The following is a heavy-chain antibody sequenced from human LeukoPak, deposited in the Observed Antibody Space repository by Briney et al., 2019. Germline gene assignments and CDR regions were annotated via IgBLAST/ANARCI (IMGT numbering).Heavy chain of an antibody. CDR2: VYYSGST. J-gene: IGHJ4*02. V-gene: IGHV4-39*01. CDR1: DGDIYTSPYY. Sequence: PSETLSLTCTFSDGDIYTSPYYWGWIRQPPGKGLEWIGSVYYSGSTYYNPSLKSRVTISIDTSKQQFSLKVNSVTAADTAVYYCARFFKGGDNGDYSDYWGQGTLVTVSS. D-gene: IGHD4-17*01. CDR3: ARFFKGGDNGDYSDY.